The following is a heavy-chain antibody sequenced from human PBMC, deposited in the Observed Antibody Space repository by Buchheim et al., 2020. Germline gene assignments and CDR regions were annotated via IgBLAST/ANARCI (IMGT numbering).Heavy chain of an antibody. J-gene: IGHJ6*02. CDR2: IKTDGSGT. D-gene: IGHD4-17*01. CDR3: ASRYGDYYYAMDV. CDR1: GFTFSSYW. Sequence: EVQLVESGGGLVQPGGSLRLSCAASGFTFSSYWMHWVRQAPGEGLVWVSRIKTDGSGTSYADSVKGRFAISRDSAKNTLYLQMSSLRAEDSAVYYCASRYGDYYYAMDVWDQGTT. V-gene: IGHV3-74*01.